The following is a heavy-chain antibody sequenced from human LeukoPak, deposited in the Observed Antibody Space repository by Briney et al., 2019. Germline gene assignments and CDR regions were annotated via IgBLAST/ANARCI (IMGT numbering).Heavy chain of an antibody. CDR1: GFAFSSYS. CDR3: AREEYSGSYYFDY. J-gene: IGHJ4*02. Sequence: GGSLRLSCAASGFAFSSYSMNWVRQAPGKGLEWVSSISSSSSYIYYADSVKGRFTISRDNAKNSLYLQMNSLRAEDTAVYYCAREEYSGSYYFDYWGQGTLVTVSS. CDR2: ISSSSSYI. D-gene: IGHD1-26*01. V-gene: IGHV3-21*01.